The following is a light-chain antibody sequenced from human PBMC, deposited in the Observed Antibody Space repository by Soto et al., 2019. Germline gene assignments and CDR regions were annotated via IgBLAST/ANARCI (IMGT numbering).Light chain of an antibody. J-gene: IGKJ4*01. CDR3: LQTFTTHIT. Sequence: DIQMTQSPSSLSASPGDTVTLTCRASQNIAGYLSWYQQKPGKAPKLLMYSSSILHDGVSSRFSGDGSGTAFTLTITGLEPEDFATYYCLQTFTTHITFGGGTTVEVK. CDR2: SSS. V-gene: IGKV1-39*01. CDR1: QNIAGY.